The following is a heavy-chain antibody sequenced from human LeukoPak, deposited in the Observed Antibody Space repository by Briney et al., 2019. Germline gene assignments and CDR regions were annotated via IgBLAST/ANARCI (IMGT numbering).Heavy chain of an antibody. CDR3: ASGRGRRMDV. CDR1: GFTFSDYY. D-gene: IGHD1-1*01. CDR2: ITSGSSYT. V-gene: IGHV3-11*06. Sequence: PGGSLRLSCAASGFTFSDYYMSWIRQAPGKGLEWVSTITSGSSYTNYGDSVKGRFTISRDNAKDSLYLQMNSLRADDTAVYYCASGRGRRMDVWGQGTTLTVSS. J-gene: IGHJ6*02.